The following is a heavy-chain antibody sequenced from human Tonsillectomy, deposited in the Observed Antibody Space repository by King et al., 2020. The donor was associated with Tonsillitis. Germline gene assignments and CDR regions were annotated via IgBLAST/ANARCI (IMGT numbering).Heavy chain of an antibody. CDR2: ISYDGSNK. CDR3: ARDTLTELNALDI. D-gene: IGHD1-26*01. Sequence: VQLVESGGGVVQPGRSLRLFCAASGFSFRTYIMHWVRQAPGKGLEWVALISYDGSNKYYADSVKGRFTISRDNSKNTLSLQMNSLRGEDTAVYYCARDTLTELNALDIWGQGTMVTVSS. J-gene: IGHJ3*02. V-gene: IGHV3-30-3*01. CDR1: GFSFRTYI.